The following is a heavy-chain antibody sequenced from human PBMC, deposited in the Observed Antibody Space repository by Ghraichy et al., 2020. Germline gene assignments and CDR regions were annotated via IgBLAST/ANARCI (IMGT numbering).Heavy chain of an antibody. CDR2: ISSSGGST. J-gene: IGHJ4*02. CDR3: AKCIGGTYRPDY. V-gene: IGHV3-23*01. Sequence: SCAASGFTFSSYAMSWVRQAPGEGLEWVSTISSSGGSTYYADSVKGRFTISRDNSKNTLYLHMNSLRAEDTAVYYCAKCIGGTYRPDYWGQGTLVTVSS. CDR1: GFTFSSYA. D-gene: IGHD1-26*01.